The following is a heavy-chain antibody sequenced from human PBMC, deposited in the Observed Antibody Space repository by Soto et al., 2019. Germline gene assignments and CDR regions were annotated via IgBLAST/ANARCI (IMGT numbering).Heavy chain of an antibody. V-gene: IGHV4-4*02. CDR3: ARDQNGSGNYYTRYFDY. J-gene: IGHJ4*02. D-gene: IGHD3-10*01. Sequence: SETLSLTCTVSGGSINSRYWWSWVRQSPGKGLEWIGEIYHSGSTNYNPSLKSRVTISVDKSKNQFSLNLSSVTAADTAVYYCARDQNGSGNYYTRYFDYWGQGTLVTVSS. CDR1: GGSINSRYW. CDR2: IYHSGST.